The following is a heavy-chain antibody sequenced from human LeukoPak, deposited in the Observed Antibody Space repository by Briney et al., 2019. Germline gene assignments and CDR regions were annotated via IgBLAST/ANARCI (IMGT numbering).Heavy chain of an antibody. D-gene: IGHD3-3*01. Sequence: SETLSLTCTVSGGSISSYYWSWIRQPPGKGLEWIGSIYYSGSTNYNPSLKSRVTISVDTSKNQFSLKLSSVTAADTAVYYCARDEVHIVLLRFLGDYWGQGTLVTVSS. V-gene: IGHV4-59*01. CDR1: GGSISSYY. CDR2: IYYSGST. J-gene: IGHJ4*02. CDR3: ARDEVHIVLLRFLGDY.